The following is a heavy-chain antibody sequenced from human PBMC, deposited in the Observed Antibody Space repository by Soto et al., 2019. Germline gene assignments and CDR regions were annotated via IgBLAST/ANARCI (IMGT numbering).Heavy chain of an antibody. Sequence: QVPLVQSGAEVKKPGASVKVSCKASGYTFTGYYMHWVRQAPGQGLEWMGWINPNSGGTNYAQKFQGWVTMTRDTSISTAYMELSRLRSDDTAVYYCARNHDYSNYYYYYGMDVWGQGTTVTVSS. V-gene: IGHV1-2*04. CDR2: INPNSGGT. CDR3: ARNHDYSNYYYYYGMDV. J-gene: IGHJ6*02. CDR1: GYTFTGYY. D-gene: IGHD4-4*01.